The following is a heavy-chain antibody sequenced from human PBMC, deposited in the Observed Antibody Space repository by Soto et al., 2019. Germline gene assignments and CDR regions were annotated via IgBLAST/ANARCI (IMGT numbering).Heavy chain of an antibody. V-gene: IGHV3-7*04. D-gene: IGHD6-25*01. CDR3: ARDVSPVSSGYYLDAFDI. J-gene: IGHJ3*02. Sequence: EVQLVESGGGLVQPGGSLRLSCAASGFTFGNYWMTWVRQAPGKGLEWVANIKGDGSAKSYLDSVRGRFTVSSDNAENSLFLQTSILRAEDTALYYCARDVSPVSSGYYLDAFDIWGQGTMVTVS. CDR1: GFTFGNYW. CDR2: IKGDGSAK.